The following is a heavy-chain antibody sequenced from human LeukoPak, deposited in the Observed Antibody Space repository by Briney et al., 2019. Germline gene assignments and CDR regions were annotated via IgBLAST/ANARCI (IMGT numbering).Heavy chain of an antibody. J-gene: IGHJ4*02. CDR1: GYTFTSYD. CDR2: MNPNSGNT. Sequence: EASVKVSCKASGYTFTSYDINWVRQATGQGLEWMGWMNPNSGNTGYAQKFQGRVTMTRNTSISTAYMELSSLRAEDTAVYYCARGLKYYYDSSGPGGGQGTLVTVSS. D-gene: IGHD3-22*01. CDR3: ARGLKYYYDSSGPG. V-gene: IGHV1-8*01.